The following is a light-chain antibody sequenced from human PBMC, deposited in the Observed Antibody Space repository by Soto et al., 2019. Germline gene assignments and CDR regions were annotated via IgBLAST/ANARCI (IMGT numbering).Light chain of an antibody. V-gene: IGKV3-15*01. J-gene: IGKJ1*01. Sequence: EIVMTQSPATLSVSPGERATLSCRASQSVSSDLAWYHQKPGQAPRLLIYGASTRATGIPARFSGSGSGTEFTLTVSSLQPEDFATYYCLQDHDDSWTFGQGTKV. CDR1: QSVSSD. CDR3: LQDHDDSWT. CDR2: GAS.